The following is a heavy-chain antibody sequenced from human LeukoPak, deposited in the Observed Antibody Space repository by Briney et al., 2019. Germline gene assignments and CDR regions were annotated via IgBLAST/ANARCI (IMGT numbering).Heavy chain of an antibody. Sequence: ASVKVSCKASGGIFCTYAISWVRQAPGQGLEWMGGITLILGTANYAQKFQGRVTINADQSTSTAYMELSSLRSEDTAVYYCARSLIDYGGSYDAFDIWGQGTMVTISS. CDR2: ITLILGTA. CDR1: GGIFCTYA. J-gene: IGHJ3*02. V-gene: IGHV1-69*10. CDR3: ARSLIDYGGSYDAFDI. D-gene: IGHD4-23*01.